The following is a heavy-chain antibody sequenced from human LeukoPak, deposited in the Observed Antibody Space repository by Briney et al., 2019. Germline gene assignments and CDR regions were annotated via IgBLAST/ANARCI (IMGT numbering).Heavy chain of an antibody. J-gene: IGHJ3*02. CDR3: ARDGAFDI. CDR1: GYTFTGNK. Sequence: APGKVSGKAFGYTFTGNKIHWGGQAPGKGLEWMGWINPNSGATNCAQKIQGRVTMTRDTSISTAYMELSRLRSDDTALYYCARDGAFDIWGQGTMVTVSS. V-gene: IGHV1-2*02. CDR2: INPNSGAT.